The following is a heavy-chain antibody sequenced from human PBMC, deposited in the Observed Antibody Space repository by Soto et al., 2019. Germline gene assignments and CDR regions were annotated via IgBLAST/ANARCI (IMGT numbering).Heavy chain of an antibody. Sequence: EVQLVESGGGLVQPGGSLRLSCAASGFTVSSNYMSWVRQAPGKGLEWVSVIYSGGSTYYADSVKGRFTISGDNSKNTLYLQMNSLRAEDTAVYYCARDSSFGHYYYYGMDVWGQGTTVTVSS. CDR2: IYSGGST. V-gene: IGHV3-66*01. D-gene: IGHD3-10*01. CDR3: ARDSSFGHYYYYGMDV. CDR1: GFTVSSNY. J-gene: IGHJ6*02.